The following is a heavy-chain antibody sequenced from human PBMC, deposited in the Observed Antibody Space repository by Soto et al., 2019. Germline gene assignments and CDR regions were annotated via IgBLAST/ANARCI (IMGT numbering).Heavy chain of an antibody. Sequence: SETLSLTCTVSGGSISSYHWSWIRQPPGKGLEWIGYIYYSGSTNYNPSLKSRVTISVDTSKNQFSLKLSSVTAADTAVYYCARAPRGNYGYPSYFDYWGQGTLVTVS. CDR3: ARAPRGNYGYPSYFDY. CDR1: GGSISSYH. V-gene: IGHV4-59*12. CDR2: IYYSGST. J-gene: IGHJ4*02. D-gene: IGHD3-10*01.